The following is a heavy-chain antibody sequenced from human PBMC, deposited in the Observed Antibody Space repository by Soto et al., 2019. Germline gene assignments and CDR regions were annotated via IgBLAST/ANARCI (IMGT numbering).Heavy chain of an antibody. V-gene: IGHV3-30*18. CDR2: VSSDGRTT. CDR1: GFTFRSYG. J-gene: IGHJ4*01. CDR3: AKEIAVAGELEY. Sequence: QVRLVESGGGVVQPGRSLRLSCVASGFTFRSYGIHWVRHAPGQGLEWVAVVSSDGRTTYYAEYVKGRLTSSRDNSKNTLYLQMYSLRPEDTSVYYCAKEIAVAGELEYSGRGTMVTVSS. D-gene: IGHD6-19*01.